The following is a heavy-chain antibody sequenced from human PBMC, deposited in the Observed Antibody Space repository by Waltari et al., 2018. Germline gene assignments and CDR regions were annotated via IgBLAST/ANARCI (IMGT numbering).Heavy chain of an antibody. J-gene: IGHJ4*02. CDR3: ARNMEYSSSSTDY. D-gene: IGHD6-6*01. CDR1: GYTFTGYY. V-gene: IGHV1-2*06. CDR2: FNPNSWGT. Sequence: QVQLVQSGAEVKKPGASVKVSCKASGYTFTGYYMHWVRQAPGHGLEGMGRFNPNSWGTNYAQKFQGRVTMTRDTSISTAYMELSRLRSDDTAVYYCARNMEYSSSSTDYWGQGTLVTVSS.